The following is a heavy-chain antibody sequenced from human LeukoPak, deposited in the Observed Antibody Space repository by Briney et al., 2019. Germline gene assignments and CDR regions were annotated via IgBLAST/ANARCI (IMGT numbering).Heavy chain of an antibody. D-gene: IGHD6-6*01. CDR1: GFTFSNYE. CDR3: ARMRLSSLGSSPFDY. CDR2: ISSRGITI. V-gene: IGHV3-48*03. Sequence: PGGSLRLSCAASGFTFSNYEMNWVRQAPGRGLEWVSYISSRGITIYYAASVKGRFTICRDTAKNSLYLQMSSLRAEDTAVYYCARMRLSSLGSSPFDYWGQGNVVTVSS. J-gene: IGHJ4*02.